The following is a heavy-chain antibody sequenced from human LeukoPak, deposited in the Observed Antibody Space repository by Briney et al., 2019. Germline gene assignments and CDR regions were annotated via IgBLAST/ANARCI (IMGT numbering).Heavy chain of an antibody. CDR1: GGSISSSSYY. V-gene: IGHV4-39*01. J-gene: IGHJ4*02. Sequence: PSETLSLTCTVSGGSISSSSYYWGWIRQPPGKGLEWIGSIYYSGSTYYNPSLKSRVTISVDTSKNQFSLKLSSATAADTAVYYCARRGAKGIGIAAWDYWGQGTLVTVSS. CDR2: IYYSGST. CDR3: ARRGAKGIGIAAWDY. D-gene: IGHD6-13*01.